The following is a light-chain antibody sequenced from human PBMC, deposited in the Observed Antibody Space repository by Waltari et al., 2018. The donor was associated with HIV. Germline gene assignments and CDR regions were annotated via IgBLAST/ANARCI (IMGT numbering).Light chain of an antibody. CDR1: KVGNQF. V-gene: IGLV3-1*01. CDR3: QAWDSSTYV. J-gene: IGLJ1*01. Sequence: SYELTQPPSMSVSPGQPASIPCSGDKVGNQFTYWYQQKPGQSPVVVIYQATKRPSGVPERVSGSDAGNTATLTISGTQAMDEADYYCQAWDSSTYVFGTGTKVTVL. CDR2: QAT.